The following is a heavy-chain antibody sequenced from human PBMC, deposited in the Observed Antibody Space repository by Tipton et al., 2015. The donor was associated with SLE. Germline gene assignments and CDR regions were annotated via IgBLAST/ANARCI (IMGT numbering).Heavy chain of an antibody. D-gene: IGHD1-14*01. Sequence: PGLVKPSETLSLTCTVSGYSVRSGYYWGWIRQPPGKGLEWIGSIYHSGNTYYNPSLKNRVTISIDTSKNQFSLKLTSVTAADSAVYFCARDREFLWHETVGDAFEHWGQGKMVTVSS. V-gene: IGHV4-38-2*02. J-gene: IGHJ3*01. CDR2: IYHSGNT. CDR1: GYSVRSGYY. CDR3: ARDREFLWHETVGDAFEH.